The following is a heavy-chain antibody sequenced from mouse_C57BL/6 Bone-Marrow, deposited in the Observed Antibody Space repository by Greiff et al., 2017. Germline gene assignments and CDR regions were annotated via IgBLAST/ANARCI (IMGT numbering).Heavy chain of an antibody. CDR1: GYTFTSYG. Sequence: VQLQESGAELARPGASVKLSCKASGYTFTSYGISWVKQRTGQGLEWIGEIYPRSGNTYYNEKFKGKATLTADKSSSTAYMELRSLTSEDSAVYFCAKLIWFAYWGQGTLVTVSA. CDR2: IYPRSGNT. V-gene: IGHV1-81*01. J-gene: IGHJ3*01. D-gene: IGHD4-1*01. CDR3: AKLIWFAY.